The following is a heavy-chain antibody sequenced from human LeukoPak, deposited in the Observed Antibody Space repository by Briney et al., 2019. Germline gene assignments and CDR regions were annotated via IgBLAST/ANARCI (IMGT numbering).Heavy chain of an antibody. V-gene: IGHV1-69*13. CDR1: GGTFSSYA. D-gene: IGHD2-2*01. CDR2: IIPIFGTA. CDR3: ARGMSVGYCSSTSCRTYYYYYMDV. Sequence: ASVKVSCKASGGTFSSYAISWVRQAPGQGLEWMGGIIPIFGTANYAQKFQGRVTITADESTSTAYMELSSLRSEDTAVYYCARGMSVGYCSSTSCRTYYYYYMDVWGKGTTVTVSS. J-gene: IGHJ6*03.